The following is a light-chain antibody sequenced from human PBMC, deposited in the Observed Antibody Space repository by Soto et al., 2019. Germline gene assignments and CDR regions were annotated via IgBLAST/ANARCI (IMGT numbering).Light chain of an antibody. CDR1: QGISRW. CDR2: AAS. J-gene: IGKJ4*01. Sequence: DIQMTQSPSSVSAYVGDRVTITCRASQGISRWLGWYQQKPGKAPKLVIYAASTLESGVPSRFSGSGSGTEFTLTITSLQSEDFATYFCQQAYSFPLTFGGGTKVEIQ. V-gene: IGKV1D-12*01. CDR3: QQAYSFPLT.